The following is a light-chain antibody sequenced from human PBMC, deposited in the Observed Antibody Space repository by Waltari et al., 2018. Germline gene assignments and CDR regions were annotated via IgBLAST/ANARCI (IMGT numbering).Light chain of an antibody. CDR1: QSVLFSSNNKNY. J-gene: IGKJ3*01. CDR2: WAS. CDR3: QQYYSSPLFT. Sequence: DIVMTQSPDSLAVSLGERATINCKSSQSVLFSSNNKNYLAWYQQKPGQPPKLLIYWASTRESGVPDRFSGSGSGTDFTRTLSSLQAEDVAVYYCQQYYSSPLFTFGPGTKVDIK. V-gene: IGKV4-1*01.